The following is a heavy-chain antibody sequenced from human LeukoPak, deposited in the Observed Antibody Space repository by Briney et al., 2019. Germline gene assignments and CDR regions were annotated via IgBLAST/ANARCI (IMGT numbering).Heavy chain of an antibody. J-gene: IGHJ5*02. CDR1: GFTFSDYY. D-gene: IGHD3-3*01. CDR3: VTGGHYSGS. Sequence: PGGSLRLSCAASGFTFSDYYMSWIRQAPGKGLEWVSSISSSDTYIYHADSVKGRFTISRGNAKNSLYLQMNSLRVEDTAVYYCVTGGHYSGSWGQGSLVTVSS. CDR2: ISSSDTYI. V-gene: IGHV3-11*04.